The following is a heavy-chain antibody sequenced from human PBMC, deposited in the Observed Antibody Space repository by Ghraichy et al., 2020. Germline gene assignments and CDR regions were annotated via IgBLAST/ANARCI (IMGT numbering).Heavy chain of an antibody. CDR1: GYTFTSYG. V-gene: IGHV1-18*01. Sequence: ASVKVSCKASGYTFTSYGISWVRQAPGQGLEWMGWISAYNGNTNYAQKLQGRVTMTTDTSTSTAYMELRSLRSDDTAVYYCAREGEGTIFGVVIMAYYMDVWGKGTTVTVSS. J-gene: IGHJ6*03. CDR3: AREGEGTIFGVVIMAYYMDV. D-gene: IGHD3-3*01. CDR2: ISAYNGNT.